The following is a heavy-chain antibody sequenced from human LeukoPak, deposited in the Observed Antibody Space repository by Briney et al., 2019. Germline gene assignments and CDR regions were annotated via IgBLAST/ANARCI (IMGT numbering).Heavy chain of an antibody. CDR3: ARLGLGELLWSYYFDY. D-gene: IGHD3-10*01. CDR1: GYSIRSGYY. Sequence: SETXSLTCAVSGYSIRSGYYWGWIRQRPGKGVEGIGSIYHSGSTYYKESLKRRVTISGETNKKKVSLNLSSVTAADTAVYYCARLGLGELLWSYYFDYWGQGTLVTVSS. V-gene: IGHV4-38-2*01. CDR2: IYHSGST. J-gene: IGHJ4*02.